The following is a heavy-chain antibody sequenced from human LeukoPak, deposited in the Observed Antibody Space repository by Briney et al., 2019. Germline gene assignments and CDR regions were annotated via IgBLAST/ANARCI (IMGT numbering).Heavy chain of an antibody. CDR2: INPKGGGT. J-gene: IGHJ4*02. CDR3: ARGAEAETSPLDF. CDR1: GYNFRDYY. D-gene: IGHD6-13*01. V-gene: IGHV1-2*02. Sequence: ASVKVSCKAFGYNFRDYYMHWVRQAPGQGLEWLGWINPKGGGTDYAQQFQGRVTMTRDTSSSTDYLEVRSLRSDDTAVYYCARGAEAETSPLDFWGQGTPVTVSS.